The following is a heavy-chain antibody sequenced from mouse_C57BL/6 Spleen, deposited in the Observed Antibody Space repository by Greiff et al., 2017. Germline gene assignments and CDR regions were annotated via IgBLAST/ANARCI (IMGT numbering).Heavy chain of an antibody. CDR1: GYAFSSSW. Sequence: QVHVKQSGPELVKPGASVKISCKASGYAFSSSWMNWVKQRPGKGLEWIGRIYPGDGDTNYNGKFKGKATLTADKSSSTAYMQLSSLTSDDSAVYFCANSSYDAYYVNYWGQGTTLTVAS. V-gene: IGHV1-82*01. J-gene: IGHJ2*01. CDR2: IYPGDGDT. CDR3: ANSSYDAYYVNY. D-gene: IGHD1-1*01.